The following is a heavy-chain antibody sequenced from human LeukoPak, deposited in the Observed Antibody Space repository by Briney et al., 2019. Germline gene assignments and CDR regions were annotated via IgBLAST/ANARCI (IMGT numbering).Heavy chain of an antibody. V-gene: IGHV4-59*08. CDR1: GGSVSDYY. CDR2: IYYTGST. J-gene: IGHJ4*02. Sequence: SETLSLTCTVSGGSVSDYYWSRIRQSPGNGLELIGYIYYTGSTSYNPSLRSRVTMSADTSKNQFSLKLSSVTAADTAVYYCARHGTYSSSWYLPFGYWGQGTLVTVSS. D-gene: IGHD6-13*01. CDR3: ARHGTYSSSWYLPFGY.